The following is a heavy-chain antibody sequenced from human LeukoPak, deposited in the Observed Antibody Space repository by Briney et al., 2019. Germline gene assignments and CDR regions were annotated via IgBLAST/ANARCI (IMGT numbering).Heavy chain of an antibody. D-gene: IGHD6-13*01. J-gene: IGHJ4*02. CDR3: ASSRSWSSPGY. Sequence: GGSLRLSCAASGFTFSSYWMHWVRHAPGKGLVWVSRINSDGSSTSYADSVKGRFTISRDNAKNTLYLQMNSLRAEDTAVYYCASSRSWSSPGYWGQGTLVTVSS. V-gene: IGHV3-74*01. CDR1: GFTFSSYW. CDR2: INSDGSST.